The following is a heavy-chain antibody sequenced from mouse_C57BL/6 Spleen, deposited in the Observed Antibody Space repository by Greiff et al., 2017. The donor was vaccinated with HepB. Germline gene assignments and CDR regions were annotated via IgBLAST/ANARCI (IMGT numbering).Heavy chain of an antibody. CDR2: ISYDGSN. J-gene: IGHJ1*03. CDR3: ARDATMITTVRYFDV. Sequence: EVKLMESGPGLVKPSQSLSLTCSVTGYSITSGYYWNWIRQFPGNKLEWMGYISYDGSNNYNPSLKNRISITRDTSKSQFFLKLNSGTTEDTATYYCARDATMITTVRYFDVWGTGTTVTVSS. V-gene: IGHV3-6*01. D-gene: IGHD2-4*01. CDR1: GYSITSGYY.